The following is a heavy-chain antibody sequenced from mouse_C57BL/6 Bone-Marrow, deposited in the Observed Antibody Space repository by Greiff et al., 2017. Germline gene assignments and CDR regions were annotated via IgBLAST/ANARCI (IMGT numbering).Heavy chain of an antibody. CDR3: ARQGIGPYFDY. CDR2: ISGGGGNT. J-gene: IGHJ2*02. V-gene: IGHV5-9*01. Sequence: EVHLVESGGGLVKPGGSLKLSCAASGFTFSSYTMSWVRQTPEKRLEWVATISGGGGNTYYPDSVKGRFTISRDNAKNTMYLQMSSLRSEDTALYYCARQGIGPYFDYWGQGTSLTVSS. CDR1: GFTFSSYT.